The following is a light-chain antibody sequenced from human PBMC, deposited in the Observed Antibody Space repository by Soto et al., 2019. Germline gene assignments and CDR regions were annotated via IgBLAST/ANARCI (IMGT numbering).Light chain of an antibody. J-gene: IGLJ3*02. Sequence: QLVLAQSSSASASLGSSVTLTCTLSSGHSSYIIAWHQQQPGKAPRYLMNLETSGSYNKGSGVPDRFSGSSSGADRYLTISNLQFEDEADYYCETWDSNSWVFGGGTKLTVL. CDR2: LETSGSY. V-gene: IGLV4-60*02. CDR3: ETWDSNSWV. CDR1: SGHSSYI.